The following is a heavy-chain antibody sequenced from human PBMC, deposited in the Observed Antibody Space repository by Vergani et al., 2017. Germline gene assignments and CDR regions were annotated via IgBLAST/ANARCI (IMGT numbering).Heavy chain of an antibody. CDR2: INPNSGGT. Sequence: QVQLVQSGAEVKKPGASVKVSCKASGYTFTGYYMHWVRQAPGQGLGWMGRINPNSGGTNYAQKFQGRVTMTRDTSISTAYMELSRLRSDDTAVYYCARVFYDSSGKDAFDIWGQGTMVTVSS. J-gene: IGHJ3*02. V-gene: IGHV1-2*06. CDR1: GYTFTGYY. CDR3: ARVFYDSSGKDAFDI. D-gene: IGHD3-22*01.